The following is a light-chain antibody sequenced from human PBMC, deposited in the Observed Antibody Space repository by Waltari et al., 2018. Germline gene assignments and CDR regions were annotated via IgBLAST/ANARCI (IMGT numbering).Light chain of an antibody. CDR1: QTISSN. CDR2: GAS. J-gene: IGKJ3*01. V-gene: IGKV3D-15*01. CDR3: QQYNNWPPLFT. Sequence: EIVMTQSLATLSVSPGDRATLSSRASQTISSNLAWYQQRPGQAPRLLIYGASNRATGIPARFSGTGSGTEFTLTISSLQSEDFAVYYCQQYNNWPPLFTFGPGTKVDMK.